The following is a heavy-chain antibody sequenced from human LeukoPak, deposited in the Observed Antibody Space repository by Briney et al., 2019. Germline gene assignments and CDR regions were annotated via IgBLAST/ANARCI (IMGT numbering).Heavy chain of an antibody. V-gene: IGHV7-4-1*02. D-gene: IGHD6-13*01. CDR3: ARDSALRGLGPLRIAAAGLFDY. Sequence: ASVKVSCKASGYTFTGYYMHWVRQAPGQGLEWLGMINTNTGNPTYAQGFTGRFVFSMDTSVSTAYLQISSLKAEDTAVYYCARDSALRGLGPLRIAAAGLFDYWGQGTLVTVSS. CDR1: GYTFTGYY. CDR2: INTNTGNP. J-gene: IGHJ4*02.